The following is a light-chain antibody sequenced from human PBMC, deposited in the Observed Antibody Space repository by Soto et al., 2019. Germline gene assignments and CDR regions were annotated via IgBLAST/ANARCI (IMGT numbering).Light chain of an antibody. J-gene: IGKJ4*01. Sequence: DIQMTQSPSSLSASVGDRVTITCRASQSISSYLNWYQQKPGKAPKLLIYAASSLQSGVPSRFSGSGSGTDFTLTISXXXPXXXATXYCQQSYSTLTFGGGTKVEIK. CDR2: AAS. CDR1: QSISSY. V-gene: IGKV1-39*01. CDR3: QQSYSTLT.